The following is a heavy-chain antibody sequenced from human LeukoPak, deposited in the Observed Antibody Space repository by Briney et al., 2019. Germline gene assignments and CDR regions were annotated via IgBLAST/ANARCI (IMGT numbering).Heavy chain of an antibody. V-gene: IGHV1-2*02. Sequence: ASVKVSCKASGYTFTGYYMHWVRQAPGQGLEWMGWINPNSGGTNYAQKFQGRVTMTRDTSISTAYMELSRLRSDDTAAYYCARGPLEYCSGGTCYSGRNWFDPWGQGTLVTVSS. J-gene: IGHJ5*02. D-gene: IGHD2-15*01. CDR1: GYTFTGYY. CDR2: INPNSGGT. CDR3: ARGPLEYCSGGTCYSGRNWFDP.